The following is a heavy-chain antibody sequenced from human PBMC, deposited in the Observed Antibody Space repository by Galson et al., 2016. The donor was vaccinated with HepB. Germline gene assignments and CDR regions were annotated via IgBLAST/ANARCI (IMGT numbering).Heavy chain of an antibody. CDR3: ASRAA. CDR1: GFTFSDYA. V-gene: IGHV3-30-3*01. CDR2: ISYDGSNK. J-gene: IGHJ4*02. Sequence: SLRLSCAASGFTFSDYAMHWVRQAPGKGLEWVAVISYDGSNKYYADSVKGRFTISRDNSKNTLYLQMNSLSVEDTAIYYCASRAAWGQGTLVTVSS. D-gene: IGHD2-15*01.